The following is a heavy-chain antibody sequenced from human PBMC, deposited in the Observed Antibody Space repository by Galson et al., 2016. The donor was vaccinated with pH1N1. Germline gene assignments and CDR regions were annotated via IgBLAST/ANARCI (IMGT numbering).Heavy chain of an antibody. CDR1: GFTFTDYY. J-gene: IGHJ1*01. D-gene: IGHD2-15*01. V-gene: IGHV3-11*06. Sequence: SLRLSCAASGFTFTDYYMSWIRQAPGKGLEWIAYISSSGSHINYADSVKGRFTVSRDHANRSLWLQLNSLTVEDTAVYFCARNGRYGHCGGGNCYPAEDFQYWGRGTLVSVSS. CDR3: ARNGRYGHCGGGNCYPAEDFQY. CDR2: ISSSGSHI.